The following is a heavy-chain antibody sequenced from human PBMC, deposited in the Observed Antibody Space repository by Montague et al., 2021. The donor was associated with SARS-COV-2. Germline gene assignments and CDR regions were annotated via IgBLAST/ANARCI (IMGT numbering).Heavy chain of an antibody. CDR3: ARLVETYYYYYGMDV. CDR2: IYYSGST. V-gene: IGHV4-39*01. Sequence: SETLSLTCTVSGGSISSSSYYWGWIRQPPGKGLEWIGSIYYSGSTYYNLSLKSRVTISVDTSKNQFSLKLSSVTAADTAVYYRARLVETYYYYYGMDVWGQGTTVTVSS. CDR1: GGSISSSSYY. D-gene: IGHD4-23*01. J-gene: IGHJ6*02.